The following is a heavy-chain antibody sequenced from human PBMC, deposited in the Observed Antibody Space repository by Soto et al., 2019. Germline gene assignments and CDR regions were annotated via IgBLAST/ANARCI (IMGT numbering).Heavy chain of an antibody. J-gene: IGHJ6*02. V-gene: IGHV1-46*02. CDR2: ISPSGHTT. CDR1: GDTFKNFY. Sequence: QVQLVPSGAEVKKPGASANLSCKASGDTFKNFYIHWVRQAPGQGLEWLGMISPSGHTTTYPQKFQGRVTMTRDTSTSTRYMGVSKLRSDDTAIDYCARHFGMVKDYYYYYGMDVWGQGTTVTVSS. CDR3: ARHFGMVKDYYYYYGMDV. D-gene: IGHD3-3*01.